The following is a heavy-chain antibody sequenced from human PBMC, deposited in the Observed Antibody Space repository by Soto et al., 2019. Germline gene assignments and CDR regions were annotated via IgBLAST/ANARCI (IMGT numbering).Heavy chain of an antibody. D-gene: IGHD3-9*01. J-gene: IGHJ4*02. Sequence: HGESLKISCKGSGYSFTSYWIGWVRQMPGKGLEWMGIIYPGDSDTRYSPSFQGQVTISADKSISTAYLQWSSLKASDTAMYYCARSYDILTGYRILDYWGQGTLVTVSS. CDR3: ARSYDILTGYRILDY. CDR1: GYSFTSYW. V-gene: IGHV5-51*01. CDR2: IYPGDSDT.